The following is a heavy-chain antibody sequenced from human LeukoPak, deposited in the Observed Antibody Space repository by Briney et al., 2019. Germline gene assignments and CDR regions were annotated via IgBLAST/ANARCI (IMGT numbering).Heavy chain of an antibody. CDR3: ARAGGYDAFDI. J-gene: IGHJ3*02. CDR2: ISYDGNTK. CDR1: GFTSSSSV. Sequence: PGRSLRPSCAASGFTSSSSVMIWVRQAPGKGLEWVALISYDGNTKDSVKGRFTISRDNSKNTLSLQMSSLRPDDTAVYYCARAGGYDAFDIWGRGTMVTVSS. V-gene: IGHV3-30-3*01. D-gene: IGHD3-22*01.